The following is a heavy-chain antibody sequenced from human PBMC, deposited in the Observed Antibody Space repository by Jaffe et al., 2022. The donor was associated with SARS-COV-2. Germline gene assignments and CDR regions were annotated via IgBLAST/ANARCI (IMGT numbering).Heavy chain of an antibody. CDR2: INTKTGSP. CDR3: SRPGSGF. D-gene: IGHD3-10*01. J-gene: IGHJ4*03. CDR1: GYTFTKYS. V-gene: IGHV7-4-1*02. Sequence: QVQLVQSGSELSKPGASVKISCRASGYTFTKYSIHWVRQAPGTGLEWMGWINTKTGSPTSALGFTGRFVFSLDTSVSTTYLEITNLKADDTAVYFCSRPGSGFWGQGTLVAVSS.